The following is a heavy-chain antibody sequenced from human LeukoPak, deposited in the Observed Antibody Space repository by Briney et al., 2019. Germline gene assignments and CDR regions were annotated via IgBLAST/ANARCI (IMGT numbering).Heavy chain of an antibody. D-gene: IGHD3-3*01. CDR2: MNPNSGNT. CDR1: GYTFTSYD. V-gene: IGHV1-8*01. Sequence: ASVKVSCKASGYTFTSYDINWVRQATGQGLEWMGWMNPNSGNTGYAQKFQGRVTMTRNTSISTAYMELSSLRSEDTAVYYCAKGQRPSFWSGLAGFDYWGQGTLVTVSS. J-gene: IGHJ4*02. CDR3: AKGQRPSFWSGLAGFDY.